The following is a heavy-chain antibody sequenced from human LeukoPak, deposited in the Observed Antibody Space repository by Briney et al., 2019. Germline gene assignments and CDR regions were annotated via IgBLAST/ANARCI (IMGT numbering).Heavy chain of an antibody. J-gene: IGHJ3*02. CDR1: GFTFSSYT. D-gene: IGHD3-22*01. Sequence: GGSLRLSCAASGFTFSSYTMNWVRQAPGKGLEWVSSISSSSSYIYYADSVKGRFTISRDNAKNSLYLQMNSLRAEDTAVYYCASDFHRYYYDRSGYNGFDIWGQGTMVTVSS. CDR2: ISSSSSYI. CDR3: ASDFHRYYYDRSGYNGFDI. V-gene: IGHV3-21*01.